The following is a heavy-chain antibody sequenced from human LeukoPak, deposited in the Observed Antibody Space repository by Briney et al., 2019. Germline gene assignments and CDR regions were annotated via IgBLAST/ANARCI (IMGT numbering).Heavy chain of an antibody. J-gene: IGHJ6*03. Sequence: GRSLRLSCAASGFTFDDYAMHWVRQAPGKGLEWVSGISWNSGSIGYADSVKGRFTISRDNAKNSLYLQMNSLRAEDTALYYCAKDARYCSSTSCSPYYYMDVWGKGTTVTVSS. CDR2: ISWNSGSI. D-gene: IGHD2-2*01. CDR3: AKDARYCSSTSCSPYYYMDV. CDR1: GFTFDDYA. V-gene: IGHV3-9*01.